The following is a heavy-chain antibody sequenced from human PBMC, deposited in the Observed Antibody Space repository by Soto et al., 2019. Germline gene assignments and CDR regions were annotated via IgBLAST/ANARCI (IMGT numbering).Heavy chain of an antibody. CDR3: ARGPLRTWFDP. V-gene: IGHV1-3*01. J-gene: IGHJ5*02. D-gene: IGHD5-12*01. Sequence: ASVKVSCKASGYTFTSYAIHWVRQAPGQGLECMGWINAGDGNTKYSQKFQGRVTITKXTXXSXXXMXLXXLRXEDTAVYYCARGPLRTWFDPWGQETLVTVSS. CDR1: GYTFTSYA. CDR2: INAGDGNT.